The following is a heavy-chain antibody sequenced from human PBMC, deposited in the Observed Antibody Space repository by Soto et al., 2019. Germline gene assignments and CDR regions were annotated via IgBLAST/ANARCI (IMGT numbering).Heavy chain of an antibody. CDR1: GFTFSSYA. D-gene: IGHD6-19*01. V-gene: IGHV3-23*01. CDR3: AKVGQWLVQGPFDY. J-gene: IGHJ4*02. Sequence: GGSLRLSCAASGFTFSSYAMSWVRQAPGKGLEWVSAISGGGVSTYYADSVKGRFTISRDNSKNTLYLQMYSLRAEDTAIYYCAKVGQWLVQGPFDYWGQGTLVTVSS. CDR2: ISGGGVST.